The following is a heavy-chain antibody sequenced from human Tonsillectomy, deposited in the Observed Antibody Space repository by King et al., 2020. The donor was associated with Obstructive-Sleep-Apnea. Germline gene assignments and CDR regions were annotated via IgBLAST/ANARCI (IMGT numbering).Heavy chain of an antibody. CDR2: INAANFET. CDR3: ARGQAADSWIIDY. D-gene: IGHD6-13*01. CDR1: GYRFNDFG. J-gene: IGHJ4*02. Sequence: QLVQSGPEVKKPGASVKLSCTGSGYRFNDFGMHWVRQAPGQRPEWMGFINAANFETRYSQTFQGRVTISRDTSANRDYMELRSLTSEDTAVYFCARGQAADSWIIDYWGQGALVTISS. V-gene: IGHV1-3*01.